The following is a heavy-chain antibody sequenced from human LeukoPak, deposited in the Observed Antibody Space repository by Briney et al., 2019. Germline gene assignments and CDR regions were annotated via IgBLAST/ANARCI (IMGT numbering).Heavy chain of an antibody. CDR2: ISAYNGNT. J-gene: IGHJ4*02. Sequence: GASVKVSCKASGYTFTNYYIHWVRQAPGQGLEWMGWISAYNGNTNYAQKLQGRVTMTTDTSTSTAYMELRSLRSDDTAVYYCARCGVAEDYFDYWGQGTLVTVSS. CDR1: GYTFTNYY. V-gene: IGHV1-18*04. CDR3: ARCGVAEDYFDY. D-gene: IGHD6-19*01.